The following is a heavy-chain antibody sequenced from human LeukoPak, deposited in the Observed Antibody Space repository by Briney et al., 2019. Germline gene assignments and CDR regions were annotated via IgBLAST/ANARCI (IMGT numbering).Heavy chain of an antibody. CDR1: GFXFSSYA. J-gene: IGHJ6*02. Sequence: PGGSLRLSCAASGFXFSSYAISWVRQAPGKGLEWVSGISGTGGNTYYAGSVKGRFTISRDNSKNTLFLQMNSLRAEDTAEYYCARGFTSTVVRMDVWGQGTTVTVSS. D-gene: IGHD4-11*01. CDR3: ARGFTSTVVRMDV. V-gene: IGHV3-23*01. CDR2: ISGTGGNT.